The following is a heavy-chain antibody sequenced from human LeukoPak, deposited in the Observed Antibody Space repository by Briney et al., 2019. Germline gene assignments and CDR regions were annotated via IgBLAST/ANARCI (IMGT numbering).Heavy chain of an antibody. CDR2: IYISGST. V-gene: IGHV4-4*09. CDR3: ARSVTMVRGVREHDY. CDR1: GGSIGSYY. J-gene: IGHJ4*02. D-gene: IGHD3-10*01. Sequence: SETLYLTCTVSGGSIGSYYWSWMRQPPGKGLEWIGNIYISGSTNYNPSLKSRVTISVDTSKNQLSLKLSSVTAADTAVYYCARSVTMVRGVREHDYWGQGTLVTVSS.